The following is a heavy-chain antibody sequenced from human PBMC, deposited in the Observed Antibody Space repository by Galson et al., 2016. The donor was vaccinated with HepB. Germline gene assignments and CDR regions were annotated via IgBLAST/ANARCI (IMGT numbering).Heavy chain of an antibody. CDR3: ANSYCTGTACYRWHF. J-gene: IGHJ1*01. Sequence: SLRLSCAASGFTFSSYAMSWVRQSPGKGLEWVSSISNSGGTTHYADSVQRRLTISRDNSKNTLYLQMNSLTAADAALYYWANSYCTGTACYRWHFRGQGTLVTVSP. CDR1: GFTFSSYA. V-gene: IGHV3-23*01. CDR2: ISNSGGTT. D-gene: IGHD1-1*01.